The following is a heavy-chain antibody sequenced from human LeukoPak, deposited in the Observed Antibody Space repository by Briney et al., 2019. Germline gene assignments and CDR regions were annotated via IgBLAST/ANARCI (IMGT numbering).Heavy chain of an antibody. J-gene: IGHJ4*02. CDR1: GGSITSSNYY. V-gene: IGHV4-39*07. CDR2: IYYSGST. Sequence: KASETLSLTCTVSGGSITSSNYYWGWIRQPPGKGLEWIGSIYYSGSTYYNPSLKSRVTISVDTSKNQFSLKLSSVTAADTAVYYCARERSGWPETLDSWGQGTLVTVSS. CDR3: ARERSGWPETLDS. D-gene: IGHD6-19*01.